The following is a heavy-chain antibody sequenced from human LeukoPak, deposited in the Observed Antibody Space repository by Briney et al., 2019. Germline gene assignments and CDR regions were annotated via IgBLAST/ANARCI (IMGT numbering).Heavy chain of an antibody. Sequence: SETLSLTCAVYGGSFSGYYWSWIRQPPGKGLEWIGYIYDSGSTKNNPSLESRVIISVDTSNNQFSLKLSSVTAADTAVYHCARSKNGYKFAFDIWGQGTMVTVSS. V-gene: IGHV4-59*01. J-gene: IGHJ3*02. CDR1: GGSFSGYY. CDR3: ARSKNGYKFAFDI. D-gene: IGHD5-24*01. CDR2: IYDSGST.